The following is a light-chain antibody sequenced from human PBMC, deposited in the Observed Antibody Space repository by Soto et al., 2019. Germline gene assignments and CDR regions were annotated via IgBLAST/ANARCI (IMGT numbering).Light chain of an antibody. J-gene: IGKJ4*01. CDR3: QQCGSSPLT. V-gene: IGKV3-20*01. Sequence: EIVLTQSPDTLSLSPGERATLSCRASQSVRSNYLAWYQQKPGQAPRFLIYDASSRATGIPDRFSGSGSGTDFTLTISRLEPEDFAVYYCQQCGSSPLTFGGGTKVDIK. CDR2: DAS. CDR1: QSVRSNY.